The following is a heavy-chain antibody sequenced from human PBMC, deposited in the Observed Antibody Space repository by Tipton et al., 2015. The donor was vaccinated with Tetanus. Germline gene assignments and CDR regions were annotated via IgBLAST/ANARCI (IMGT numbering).Heavy chain of an antibody. CDR3: ARLSSSANDAHGFDI. V-gene: IGHV4-34*01. Sequence: TLSLTCAVYGGSFSNYYWNWIRQAPGKGLEWIAEINHSGSSNCNPSLKSRVTISVDTSKKQFSLRLSSVTAADTAVYYCARLSSSANDAHGFDIWGQGTMVTVSS. CDR1: GGSFSNYY. CDR2: INHSGSS. D-gene: IGHD3-22*01. J-gene: IGHJ3*02.